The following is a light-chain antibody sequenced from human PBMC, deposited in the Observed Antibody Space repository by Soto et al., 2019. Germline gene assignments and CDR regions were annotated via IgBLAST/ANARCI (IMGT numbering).Light chain of an antibody. J-gene: IGLJ1*01. CDR2: DNN. Sequence: QSVLTQPPSVSAAPGQKVTISCSGTDSNIGKNYVSWYQQFPGTVPKVVIYDNNNRPSGIPGRFSGSKSGTSATLGITGLQTGDEADYYCGTWDSSLSAVVFGPGTKLTV. V-gene: IGLV1-51*01. CDR3: GTWDSSLSAVV. CDR1: DSNIGKNY.